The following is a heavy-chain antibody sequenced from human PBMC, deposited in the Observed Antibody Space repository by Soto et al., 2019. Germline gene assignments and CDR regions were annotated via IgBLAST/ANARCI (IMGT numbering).Heavy chain of an antibody. Sequence: PWGSLRLSCVATGFSVSSNYMIWVRQAPGKGLEWVSVIYSGGNTYYADSVEGRFSISRDSSKNTLFLQMNGLRAEDTAMYYCGRGSSGSSGTLRADYWGQGTLVTVSS. CDR2: IYSGGNT. V-gene: IGHV3-53*01. J-gene: IGHJ4*02. D-gene: IGHD3-22*01. CDR3: GRGSSGSSGTLRADY. CDR1: GFSVSSNY.